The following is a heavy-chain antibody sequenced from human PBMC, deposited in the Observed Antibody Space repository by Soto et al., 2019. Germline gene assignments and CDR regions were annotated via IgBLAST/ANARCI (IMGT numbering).Heavy chain of an antibody. J-gene: IGHJ4*02. V-gene: IGHV4-34*01. CDR3: ARGISMIVEVQRDAPHKDYFDS. CDR1: GGSFSGHY. D-gene: IGHD3-22*01. Sequence: QVQLQQWGAGLLKPSAPLSLTCAVYGGSFSGHYWSWIRQPPGKGLEWIGEINHSGSTNSNPSLKSRVTISADTSKNQFYLKLSSVTAADTAVYYCARGISMIVEVQRDAPHKDYFDSWGQGTLVTVSS. CDR2: INHSGST.